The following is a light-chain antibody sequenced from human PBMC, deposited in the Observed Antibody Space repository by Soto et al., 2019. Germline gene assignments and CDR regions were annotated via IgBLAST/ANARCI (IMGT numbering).Light chain of an antibody. CDR1: SSDVGSYNL. CDR3: CSYAVGGTLL. J-gene: IGLJ2*01. CDR2: EGS. Sequence: QSALTQPASVSGSPGQSITISCTGTSSDVGSYNLVSWYQQPPGKAPKLMIYEGSKRPSGVSNRFSGSKSGYTASLTISGLQAEDEADYYCCSYAVGGTLLFGGVTKLTVL. V-gene: IGLV2-23*01.